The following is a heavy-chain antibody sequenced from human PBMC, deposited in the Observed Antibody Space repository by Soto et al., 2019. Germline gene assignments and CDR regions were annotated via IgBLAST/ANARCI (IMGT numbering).Heavy chain of an antibody. CDR1: GYTFTSYY. CDR3: ARGYRRGPMITYHIEARKNHFDY. V-gene: IGHV1-46*03. CDR2: INPSGGST. J-gene: IGHJ4*02. D-gene: IGHD3-16*01. Sequence: GASVKVSCKASGYTFTSYYMHWVRQAPGQGLEWMGIINPSGGSTSYAQKFQGRVTMTRDASTSTVYMELSSLRSEDTAVYYCARGYRRGPMITYHIEARKNHFDYWGQGTLVTVSS.